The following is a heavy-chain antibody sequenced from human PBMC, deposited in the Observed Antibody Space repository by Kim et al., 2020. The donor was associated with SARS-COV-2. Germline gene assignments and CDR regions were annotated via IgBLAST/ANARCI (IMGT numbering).Heavy chain of an antibody. CDR3: ASALGH. J-gene: IGHJ4*02. D-gene: IGHD3-16*02. CDR2: YTSGRT. Sequence: YTSGRTQYNPSLQSRVTMSVDMSKNQFSLKLSSVTAADTAVYYCASALGHWGQGTLVTVSS. V-gene: IGHV4-4*07.